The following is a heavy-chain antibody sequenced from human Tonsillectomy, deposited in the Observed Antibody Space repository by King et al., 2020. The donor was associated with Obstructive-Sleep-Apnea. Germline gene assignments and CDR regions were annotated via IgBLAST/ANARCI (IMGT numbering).Heavy chain of an antibody. D-gene: IGHD4-23*01. J-gene: IGHJ4*02. Sequence: VQLVESGAEVKKPGESLKISCKGSGYSFASYWIGWVRQMPGKGLEWMGIIYPGDSETTYSPSFQGQVTISADKSISTAYLQWSSLKASDTAMYYCARHTPSPAYGGHPGDFWGQGTLVTVSS. CDR3: ARHTPSPAYGGHPGDF. CDR1: GYSFASYW. CDR2: IYPGDSET. V-gene: IGHV5-51*01.